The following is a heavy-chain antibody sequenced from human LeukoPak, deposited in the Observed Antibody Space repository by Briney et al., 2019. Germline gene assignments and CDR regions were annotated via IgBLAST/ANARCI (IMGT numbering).Heavy chain of an antibody. CDR2: ISTDIGIT. CDR3: ARSSEWDTTRNNWFDP. V-gene: IGHV1-18*04. Sequence: GASVKVSYKTSGYTFTTYSITWVRQAPGQGLEWMGWISTDIGITVYAQRLQGRVTMTTDRSTSTAYMELRSLRYDDTAVYYCARSSEWDTTRNNWFDPWGQGTLVTVSS. CDR1: GYTFTTYS. D-gene: IGHD5-18*01. J-gene: IGHJ5*02.